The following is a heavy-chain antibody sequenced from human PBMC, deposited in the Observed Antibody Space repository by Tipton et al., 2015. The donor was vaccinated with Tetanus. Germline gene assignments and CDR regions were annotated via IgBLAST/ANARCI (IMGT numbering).Heavy chain of an antibody. D-gene: IGHD3-16*01. V-gene: IGHV4-39*01. CDR2: IYYSGST. J-gene: IGHJ3*02. Sequence: TLSLTCTVSGGSISSSSYYWGWIRQPPGKGLEWIGSIYYSGSTYYNPSLKSRVTISVDTSKNQFSLKLSSVTAADTAVYYCAQKPTYFWAFDIWGQGTMVTVSS. CDR1: GGSISSSSYY. CDR3: AQKPTYFWAFDI.